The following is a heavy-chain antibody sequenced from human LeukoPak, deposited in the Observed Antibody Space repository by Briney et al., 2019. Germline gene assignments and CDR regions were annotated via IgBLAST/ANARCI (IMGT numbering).Heavy chain of an antibody. J-gene: IGHJ4*02. CDR2: ISAYNGNT. Sequence: ASVNVSYKASGYTFTIYGIIWVRQAPGQALEGMGWISAYNGNTNYAQKLQGRVTMTTDTSTSTAYMELRSLRSDDTAVYYCARVVSSGEPFDYWGQGTLVTVSS. CDR3: ARVVSSGEPFDY. V-gene: IGHV1-18*01. D-gene: IGHD6-19*01. CDR1: GYTFTIYG.